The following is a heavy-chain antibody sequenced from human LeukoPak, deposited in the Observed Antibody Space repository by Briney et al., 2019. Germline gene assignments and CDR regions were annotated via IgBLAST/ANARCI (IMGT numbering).Heavy chain of an antibody. CDR1: GYTFTSYA. CDR3: ATDIGRRGTAIRLKALGYYYGMDV. J-gene: IGHJ6*02. Sequence: ASVKVSCKASGYTFTSYAMHWVRQAPGQRLEWMGWINAGNGNTKYSQKFQGRVTMTEDTSTDTAYMELSSLGSEDTAVYYCATDIGRRGTAIRLKALGYYYGMDVWGQGTTVTVSS. V-gene: IGHV1-3*01. D-gene: IGHD2-21*02. CDR2: INAGNGNT.